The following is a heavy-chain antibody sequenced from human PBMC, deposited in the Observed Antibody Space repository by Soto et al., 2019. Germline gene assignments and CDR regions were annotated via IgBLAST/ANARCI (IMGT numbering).Heavy chain of an antibody. CDR3: TKSSGGSSSVGMDY. D-gene: IGHD6-6*01. V-gene: IGHV3-30*02. CDR1: GFFSKIFV. J-gene: IGHJ4*02. Sequence: GGPRSLSFAFLGFFSKIFVRNGSRRAPGKGLEWVASITRDGYNKYYADSVKGRFTISRDNSKNTLSLQMTALRVEDSSVYYCTKSSGGSSSVGMDYWGPGTLVTVSS. CDR2: ITRDGYNK.